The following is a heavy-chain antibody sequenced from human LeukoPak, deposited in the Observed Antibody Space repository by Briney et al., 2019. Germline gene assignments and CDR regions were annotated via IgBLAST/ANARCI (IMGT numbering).Heavy chain of an antibody. CDR1: GFTFSSYA. J-gene: IGHJ4*02. CDR2: ITSNGDKT. CDR3: ARGGATTLFDY. V-gene: IGHV3-64*01. D-gene: IGHD1-26*01. Sequence: PGGCLRLSCAASGFTFSSYAMHWVRQAPGKGLEYVSAITSNGDKTYYGNSVKGRFTISRDNSKNTLYLQMGSLSIEDVAVYYCARGGATTLFDYWGQGTLVTVSS.